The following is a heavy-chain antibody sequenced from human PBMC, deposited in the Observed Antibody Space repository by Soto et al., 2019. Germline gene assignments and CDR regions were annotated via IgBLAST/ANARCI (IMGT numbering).Heavy chain of an antibody. CDR1: GFTFSSYA. D-gene: IGHD3-10*01. CDR3: AKDRLTSNITMVRGVISYTVDY. J-gene: IGHJ4*02. V-gene: IGHV3-23*01. Sequence: WGSLRLSCAASGFTFSSYAMSWVRQAPGKGLEWVPAISGSGGSTYYADSVKGRFTISRDNSKNTLYLQMNSLRAEDTAVYYCAKDRLTSNITMVRGVISYTVDYWGQGTLVTVSS. CDR2: ISGSGGST.